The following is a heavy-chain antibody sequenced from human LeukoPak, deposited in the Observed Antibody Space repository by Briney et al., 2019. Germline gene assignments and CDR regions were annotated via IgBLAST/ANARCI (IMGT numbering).Heavy chain of an antibody. CDR2: TYYRSKWYN. CDR1: GDSVSSNSAA. J-gene: IGHJ5*02. V-gene: IGHV6-1*01. D-gene: IGHD1-20*01. Sequence: SQTLSLTCAISGDSVSSNSAASNWIRQSPSRGLEWLGRTYYRSKWYNDYAVSVKSRITINPDTSKNQFSLQLNSVTPEDTAVYYCARDDNRNDFVGFDPWGQGTLVTVSS. CDR3: ARDDNRNDFVGFDP.